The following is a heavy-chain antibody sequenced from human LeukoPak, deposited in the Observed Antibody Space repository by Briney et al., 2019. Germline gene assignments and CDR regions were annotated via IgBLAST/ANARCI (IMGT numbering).Heavy chain of an antibody. CDR3: AKDSLRYCSSTSCYGNDY. Sequence: GGSLRLSCAASGFTFSSYAMSWVRQAPGKGLEWVSAISGSGGSTYYADSVKGRFTISRDDSKNTLYLQMNSLRAEDTAVYYCAKDSLRYCSSTSCYGNDYWGQGTLVTVSS. CDR1: GFTFSSYA. D-gene: IGHD2-2*01. V-gene: IGHV3-23*01. J-gene: IGHJ4*02. CDR2: ISGSGGST.